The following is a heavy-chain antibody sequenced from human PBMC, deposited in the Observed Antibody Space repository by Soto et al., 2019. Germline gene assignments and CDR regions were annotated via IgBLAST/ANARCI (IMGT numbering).Heavy chain of an antibody. CDR2: ISSDGSKQ. V-gene: IGHV3-30*18. J-gene: IGHJ4*02. Sequence: QVQLVDSGGGVVQPGGSLRLSCAASGFTFSSYGIHWVRQTPGKGLEWVAVISSDGSKQYYTDSVKGRFTISRDNSKNTLYLQMNSLSAEDTAIYYCAKDGVGRARQLWLVRFPDYWGQGTQVTVSS. D-gene: IGHD6-19*01. CDR1: GFTFSSYG. CDR3: AKDGVGRARQLWLVRFPDY.